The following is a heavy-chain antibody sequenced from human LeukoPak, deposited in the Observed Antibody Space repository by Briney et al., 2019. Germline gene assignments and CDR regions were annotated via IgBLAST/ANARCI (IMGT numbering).Heavy chain of an antibody. V-gene: IGHV3-11*01. CDR2: ISSSGSTI. J-gene: IGHJ6*02. Sequence: GGSLRLSCAASGFTFSDYYMSWIRQAPGKGLEWVSYISSSGSTIYYADSVKGRFTISRDNAKNSLYLQMNSLRAEDTAVYYCARDPAAAGYDYYGMDVWGQGTTVTVSS. D-gene: IGHD6-13*01. CDR1: GFTFSDYY. CDR3: ARDPAAAGYDYYGMDV.